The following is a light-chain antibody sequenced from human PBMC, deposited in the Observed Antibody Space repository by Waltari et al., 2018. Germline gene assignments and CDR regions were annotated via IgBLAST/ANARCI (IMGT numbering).Light chain of an antibody. CDR2: AAS. CDR1: QRIRAY. Sequence: DIQMTQSPSSLSASLGDRVTITCRASQRIRAYLNWYQQKPGKAPNLLIYAASILDSGVPSRFSGSGSGTDFTLTISSLQPEDFATYYCQQCYSIPPTFGGGTKVEIK. V-gene: IGKV1-39*01. J-gene: IGKJ4*01. CDR3: QQCYSIPPT.